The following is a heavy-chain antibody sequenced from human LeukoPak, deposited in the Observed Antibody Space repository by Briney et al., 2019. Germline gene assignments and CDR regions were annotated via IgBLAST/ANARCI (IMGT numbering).Heavy chain of an antibody. Sequence: KPSETLSLTCAVSGYSISSGYCWGWIRQPPGRGLAWIGSIHHSGSTYYNPSLKSRVTISVDTSKNQISLKLSSVTAADTAVYSCARGRVAGTNNWFDPWGQGTLVTVSS. CDR1: GYSISSGYC. J-gene: IGHJ5*02. CDR2: IHHSGST. CDR3: ARGRVAGTNNWFDP. V-gene: IGHV4-38-2*01. D-gene: IGHD6-19*01.